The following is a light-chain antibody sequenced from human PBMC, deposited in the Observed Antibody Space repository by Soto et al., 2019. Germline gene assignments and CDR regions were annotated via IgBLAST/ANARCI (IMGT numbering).Light chain of an antibody. CDR3: AVWDQSLTGWV. Sequence: QSVLTQPPLASGTPGQSLTISCSGSSSNIGSHFVYWYQHLPGTAPKLLIFRDGQRPSGVPARFFGSKSGTSASLAITGLRSEDEADYYCAVWDQSLTGWVFGGGTKVTVL. V-gene: IGLV1-47*01. CDR2: RDG. CDR1: SSNIGSHF. J-gene: IGLJ3*02.